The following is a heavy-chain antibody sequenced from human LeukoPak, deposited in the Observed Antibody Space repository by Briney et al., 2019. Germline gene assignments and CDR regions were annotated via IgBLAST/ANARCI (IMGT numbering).Heavy chain of an antibody. Sequence: ASVKVSCKASGYTFTSYDINWVRQATGQGLEWMGWMNPNSGNTGYAQKFQGRVTMTRNTSISTAYMELSSLRSEDTAVYYCARGDLHYYYGSGSYYNGNYYYYYGMDVWGQGTTVTVSS. CDR2: MNPNSGNT. V-gene: IGHV1-8*01. CDR1: GYTFTSYD. CDR3: ARGDLHYYYGSGSYYNGNYYYYYGMDV. J-gene: IGHJ6*02. D-gene: IGHD3-10*01.